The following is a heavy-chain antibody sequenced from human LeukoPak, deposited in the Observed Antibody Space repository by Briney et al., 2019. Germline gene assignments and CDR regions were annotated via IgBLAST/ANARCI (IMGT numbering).Heavy chain of an antibody. CDR3: ARRGSYSSFDY. D-gene: IGHD1-26*01. J-gene: IGHJ4*02. Sequence: PEGSLRLSCAASGFTVANDRMSWVRQAPGKGLEWVSTVYGGGNTAYADSVKGRFTISRENAKNSLYLQMNSLRAGDTAVYYCARRGSYSSFDYWGQGTLVTVSS. CDR2: VYGGGNT. CDR1: GFTVANDR. V-gene: IGHV3-66*01.